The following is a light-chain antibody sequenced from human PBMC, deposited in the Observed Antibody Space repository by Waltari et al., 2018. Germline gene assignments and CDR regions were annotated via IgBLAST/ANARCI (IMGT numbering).Light chain of an antibody. CDR1: SSDIGRYDI. CDR3: CSYAGNYIWV. J-gene: IGLJ3*02. V-gene: IGLV2-23*02. Sequence: QSALTQPASVSGSPGQSVTISCTGASSDIGRYDIVSWYQQNPGNAPKLIICDVSKRPSGVSGRFSGSKSGDTASLTISGLQFEDEADYYCCSYAGNYIWVFGGGTRLTVL. CDR2: DVS.